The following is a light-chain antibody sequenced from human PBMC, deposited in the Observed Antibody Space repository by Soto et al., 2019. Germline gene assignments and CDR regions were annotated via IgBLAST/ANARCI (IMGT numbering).Light chain of an antibody. CDR2: EVR. CDR1: SGDIGSYNR. J-gene: IGLJ6*01. CDR3: TSYTPTGALV. Sequence: QSALTQPASVSGSPGQSITISCTGTSGDIGSYNRVSWYQQHPGKAPKLMIYEVRNRLSGVSNRFSGSKSGNTASLTISGLQSEDEADYYCTSYTPTGALVFGSGTKLTVL. V-gene: IGLV2-14*03.